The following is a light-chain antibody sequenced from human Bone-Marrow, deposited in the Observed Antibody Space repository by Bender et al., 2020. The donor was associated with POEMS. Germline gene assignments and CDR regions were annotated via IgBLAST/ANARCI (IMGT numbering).Light chain of an antibody. J-gene: IGLJ2*01. V-gene: IGLV3-21*02. Sequence: SSVLTQPPSVSLAPGQTARITCGGPKIGTKSVHWYQQKSGQAPVLVIYADSDRSSGIPKRFSGSKSGNTATLTISRVEAGDEADYFCQVWDTSSDLFGGGTKLTVL. CDR3: QVWDTSSDL. CDR2: ADS. CDR1: KIGTKS.